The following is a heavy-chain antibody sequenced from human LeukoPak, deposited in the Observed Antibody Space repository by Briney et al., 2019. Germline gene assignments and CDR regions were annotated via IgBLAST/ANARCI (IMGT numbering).Heavy chain of an antibody. V-gene: IGHV5-51*01. CDR3: ARLKGYYDSSGSLFDY. CDR2: IYPGDSDT. D-gene: IGHD3-22*01. CDR1: GYIFTSYW. Sequence: GESLKISCKGSGYIFTSYWIGWVRQMPGKGLEWMGIIYPGDSDTRYSPSFQGQVTISADKSISTACLQWSSLKASDTAMYYCARLKGYYDSSGSLFDYWGQGTLVTVSS. J-gene: IGHJ4*02.